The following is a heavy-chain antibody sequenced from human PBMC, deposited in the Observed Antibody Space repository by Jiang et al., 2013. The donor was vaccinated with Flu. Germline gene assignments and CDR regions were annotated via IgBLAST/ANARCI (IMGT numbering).Heavy chain of an antibody. CDR1: GYTFTSYG. D-gene: IGHD1-26*01. V-gene: IGHV1-18*01. CDR2: ISAYNGNT. J-gene: IGHJ4*02. Sequence: SGAEVKKPGASVKVSCKASGYTFTSYGIRLGATGPWTRAEWMGWISAYNGNTNYAQKLQGRVTMTTDTSTSTAYMELRSLRSDDTAVYYCARDVIVGVNFDYWGQGTLVTVSS. CDR3: ARDVIVGVNFDY.